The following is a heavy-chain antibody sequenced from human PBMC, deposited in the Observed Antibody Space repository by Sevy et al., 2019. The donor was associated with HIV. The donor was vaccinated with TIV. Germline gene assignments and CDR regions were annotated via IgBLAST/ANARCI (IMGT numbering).Heavy chain of an antibody. CDR3: AKTINSGGGAVPAANYYYYGMHV. CDR1: EFIFSDYA. Sequence: GGSLRLSCAASEFIFSDYAMNWVRQTPGKGLEWVSSINGKGRSTHYADSVEGRFTISRDNSKNTLYLQMNSLRAEDTAVYYCAKTINSGGGAVPAANYYYYGMHVWGQGTTVTVSS. V-gene: IGHV3-23*01. D-gene: IGHD2-2*01. J-gene: IGHJ6*02. CDR2: INGKGRST.